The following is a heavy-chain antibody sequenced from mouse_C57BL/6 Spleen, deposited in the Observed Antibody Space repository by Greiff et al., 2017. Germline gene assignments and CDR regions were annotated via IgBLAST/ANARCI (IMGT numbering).Heavy chain of an antibody. J-gene: IGHJ3*01. CDR2: ISDAGSYT. V-gene: IGHV5-4*01. CDR3: ARDLGMVTPAFAY. Sequence: EVQVVEPGGGLVKPGGSLKLSCAASGFTFSSYAMSWVRQTPEKRLEWVATISDAGSYTYYPDNVKGQFTISRDKAKNNLYLQMSHLRSEDTAMYYCARDLGMVTPAFAYWGQGTLVTVSA. D-gene: IGHD2-10*02. CDR1: GFTFSSYA.